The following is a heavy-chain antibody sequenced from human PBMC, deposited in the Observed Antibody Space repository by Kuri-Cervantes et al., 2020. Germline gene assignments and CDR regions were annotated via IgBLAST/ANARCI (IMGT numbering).Heavy chain of an antibody. Sequence: GSLRLSCATSGFPFSDFAMAWVRQAPGKGLEWIGEINHSGSTNYNPSLKSRVTISVDTSKNQFSLKLSSVTAADTAVYYCARGRGYYGSGIWFDPWGQGTLVTVSS. D-gene: IGHD3-10*01. CDR1: GFPFSDFA. CDR2: INHSGST. J-gene: IGHJ5*02. V-gene: IGHV4-34*01. CDR3: ARGRGYYGSGIWFDP.